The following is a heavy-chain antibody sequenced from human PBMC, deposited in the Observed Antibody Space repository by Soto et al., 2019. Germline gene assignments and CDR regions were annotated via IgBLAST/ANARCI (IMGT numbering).Heavy chain of an antibody. CDR2: ISYDGSNK. D-gene: IGHD3-10*01. CDR3: AKGFPYGSGGDYFDY. CDR1: GFTFSSYG. V-gene: IGHV3-30*18. Sequence: GGSLRLSCAASGFTFSSYGMLWVRQAPGKGLEWVAVISYDGSNKYYADSVKGRFTISRDNSKNTLYLQMNSLRAEDTAVYYCAKGFPYGSGGDYFDYWGQGTLVTVSS. J-gene: IGHJ4*02.